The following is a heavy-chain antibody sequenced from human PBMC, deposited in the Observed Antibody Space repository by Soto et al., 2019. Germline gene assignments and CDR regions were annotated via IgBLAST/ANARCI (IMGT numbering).Heavy chain of an antibody. CDR1: GGSISSGDYY. CDR2: IYYSGST. D-gene: IGHD3-10*01. Sequence: PSETLSLTCTVSGGSISSGDYYWSWIRQPPGKGLEWIGYIYYSGSTYYNPSLKSRVTISVDTSKNQFSLKLSSVTAADTDVYYRARTLYGSFDYWGQGTLVTVYS. V-gene: IGHV4-30-4*01. CDR3: ARTLYGSFDY. J-gene: IGHJ4*02.